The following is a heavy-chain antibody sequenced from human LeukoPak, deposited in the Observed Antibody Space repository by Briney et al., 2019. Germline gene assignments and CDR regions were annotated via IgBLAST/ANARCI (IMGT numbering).Heavy chain of an antibody. D-gene: IGHD1-14*01. J-gene: IGHJ3*02. V-gene: IGHV4-4*07. CDR2: IYTGGST. CDR1: GGSISSYY. Sequence: SETLSLTCTVSGGSISSYYWSWIRQPAGKGLEWIGRIYTGGSTNYNPSLKSRVTMSVDTSKNQFSLKLSSVTAADTAVYYCARTEPTTNAFDIWGQGTMVTVSS. CDR3: ARTEPTTNAFDI.